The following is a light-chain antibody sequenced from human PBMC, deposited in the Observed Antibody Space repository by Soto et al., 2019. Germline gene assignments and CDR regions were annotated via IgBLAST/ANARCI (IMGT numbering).Light chain of an antibody. V-gene: IGKV1-6*01. CDR2: AAS. J-gene: IGKJ1*01. CDR1: QGIRND. Sequence: AIQMTQSPSSLSASVGDRVTITCRASQGIRNDLGWYQQKPGKAPKLLIYAASSLQSGVPSRFRGSGSGTDFTLTISSLQPEDFETYYCLQDYNYPPTFGQGTKVDIK. CDR3: LQDYNYPPT.